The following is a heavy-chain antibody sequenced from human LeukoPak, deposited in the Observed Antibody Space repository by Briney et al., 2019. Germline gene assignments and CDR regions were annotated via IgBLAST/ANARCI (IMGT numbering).Heavy chain of an antibody. V-gene: IGHV1-18*01. J-gene: IGHJ3*02. D-gene: IGHD2-21*02. CDR2: ISAYNGNT. CDR1: GYTFTSYG. CDR3: ARDRGAYCGGDCYHAFDI. Sequence: ASVKVSCKASGYTFTSYGISWVRQAPGQGLEWMGLISAYNGNTNYAQKLQGSVTMTTDTSTSTAYMELRRLRSDDTAVYDCARDRGAYCGGDCYHAFDIWGQGTMVTVSS.